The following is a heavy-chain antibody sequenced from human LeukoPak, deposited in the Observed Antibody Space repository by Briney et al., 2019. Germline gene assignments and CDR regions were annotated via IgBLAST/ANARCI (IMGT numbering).Heavy chain of an antibody. D-gene: IGHD3-22*01. CDR2: ISSSGDSI. Sequence: PGGSLRLSCVASGFTFSNYGMSWIRQAPGKGLEWVSYISSSGDSIYYADSVKGRFTISRDNAKNSLYLQMNSLRAEDTAVYYCARHSSGYFRLDYWSQGTLVTVSS. CDR3: ARHSSGYFRLDY. J-gene: IGHJ4*02. V-gene: IGHV3-11*01. CDR1: GFTFSNYG.